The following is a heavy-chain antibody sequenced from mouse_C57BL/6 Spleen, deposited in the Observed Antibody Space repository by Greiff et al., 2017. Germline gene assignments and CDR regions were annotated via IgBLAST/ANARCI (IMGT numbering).Heavy chain of an antibody. CDR1: GYTFTSYW. CDR2: INPSNGGT. V-gene: IGHV1-53*01. Sequence: QVQLQQPGTELVKPGASVKLSCKASGYTFTSYWMHWVKQRPGQGLEWIGNINPSNGGTNYNEKFKSKATLTVDKSSSTAYMQLSSLTAEDSAGYYCARNYYGSSQFAYWGQGTLVTVSA. J-gene: IGHJ3*01. CDR3: ARNYYGSSQFAY. D-gene: IGHD1-1*01.